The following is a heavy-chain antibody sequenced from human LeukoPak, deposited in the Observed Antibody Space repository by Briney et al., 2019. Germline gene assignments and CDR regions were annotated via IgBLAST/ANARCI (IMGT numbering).Heavy chain of an antibody. CDR3: ARGGGRSRGYFDY. D-gene: IGHD1-26*01. J-gene: IGHJ4*02. CDR1: GFTLSDYW. CDR2: INTDGSST. V-gene: IGHV3-74*01. Sequence: RGSLRLSCAASGFTLSDYWMHWVRQAPGKGLVWVSRINTDGSSTSYADSVKGRFSISRDNANNTLYLQMNSLRAEDTAVYYCARGGGRSRGYFDYCGQGTLVTVSS.